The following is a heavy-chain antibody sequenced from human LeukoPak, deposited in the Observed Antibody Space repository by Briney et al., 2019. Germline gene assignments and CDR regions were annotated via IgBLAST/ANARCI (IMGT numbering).Heavy chain of an antibody. Sequence: ASVKVSCKASGYTFTNCAMNWVRQAPGQGLEWMGWINPNTGNPAYAQGFTGRFVFSLDTSVTTTYLQISGLKAEDTAVYYCARAYQPLGGLSFPDSWGQGTLVTVSS. CDR1: GYTFTNCA. CDR3: ARAYQPLGGLSFPDS. J-gene: IGHJ5*01. V-gene: IGHV7-4-1*02. CDR2: INPNTGNP. D-gene: IGHD3-16*02.